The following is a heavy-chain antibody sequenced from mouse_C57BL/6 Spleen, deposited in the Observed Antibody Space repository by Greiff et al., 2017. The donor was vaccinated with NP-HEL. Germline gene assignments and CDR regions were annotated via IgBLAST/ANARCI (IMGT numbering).Heavy chain of an antibody. CDR1: GYTFTDYE. V-gene: IGHV1-15*01. CDR3: TISYYYGCSYFDY. J-gene: IGHJ2*01. Sequence: VQLQESGAELVRPGASVTLSCKASGYTFTDYEMHWVKQTPVHGLEWIGAIDPETGGTAYNQKFKGKAILTADKSSSTAYMELRSLTSEDSAVYYCTISYYYGCSYFDYWGQGTTLTVSS. D-gene: IGHD1-1*01. CDR2: IDPETGGT.